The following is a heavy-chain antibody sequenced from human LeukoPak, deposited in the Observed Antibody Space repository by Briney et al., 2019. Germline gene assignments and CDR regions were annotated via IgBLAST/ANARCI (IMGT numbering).Heavy chain of an antibody. D-gene: IGHD1-26*01. CDR1: GFTFSSHS. Sequence: GGSLRLSCAASGFTFSSHSINWVRQAPGKGLEWVSSISGSSSYIYYADSVKGRFTISRDNAKNSLYLQMNSLRAEDTAVYYCASGWELLDFDYWGQGTLVTVSS. V-gene: IGHV3-21*04. CDR3: ASGWELLDFDY. CDR2: ISGSSSYI. J-gene: IGHJ4*02.